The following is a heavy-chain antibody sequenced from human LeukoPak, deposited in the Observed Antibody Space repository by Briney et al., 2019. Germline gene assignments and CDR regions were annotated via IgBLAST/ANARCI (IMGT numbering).Heavy chain of an antibody. CDR2: ISGGGGNT. CDR1: GFTFSSYS. CDR3: AKGGLRGGTYNDDF. J-gene: IGHJ4*02. Sequence: GGSLRLSCAASGFTFSSYSMNWVRQAPGKGLEWVSGISGGGGNTYYAEALTGRFTVSRDNSKNTLYLQMNSLRAEDTALYYCAKGGLRGGTYNDDFWGQGTLVTVSS. V-gene: IGHV3-23*01. D-gene: IGHD3-16*01.